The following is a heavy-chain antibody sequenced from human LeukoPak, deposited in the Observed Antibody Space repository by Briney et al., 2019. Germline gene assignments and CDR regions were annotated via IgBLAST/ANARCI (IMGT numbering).Heavy chain of an antibody. CDR2: IIPIFGTA. CDR3: ASSGYYDDAAY. Sequence: ASVKVSCKASGGTFSSYAISWVRQAPGQGLEWMGGIIPIFGTANYAQKFQGRVTITADESTSTAYMELSSLRSEDTAVYYCASSGYYDDAAYRGQGTLVTVSS. V-gene: IGHV1-69*01. D-gene: IGHD3-22*01. J-gene: IGHJ4*02. CDR1: GGTFSSYA.